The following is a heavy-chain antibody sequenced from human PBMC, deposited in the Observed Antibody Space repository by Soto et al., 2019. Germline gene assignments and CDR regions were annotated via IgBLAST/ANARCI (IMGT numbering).Heavy chain of an antibody. Sequence: PGGSLRLSCAASGFTFSSYGMHWVRQAPGKGLEWVAVISYDGSDKYYADSVKGRFTISRDNSKNTLYLQMNSLRAEDTAVYYCAKDDTPLDVWGQGTTVTVSS. CDR1: GFTFSSYG. CDR2: ISYDGSDK. D-gene: IGHD3-22*01. V-gene: IGHV3-30*18. CDR3: AKDDTPLDV. J-gene: IGHJ6*02.